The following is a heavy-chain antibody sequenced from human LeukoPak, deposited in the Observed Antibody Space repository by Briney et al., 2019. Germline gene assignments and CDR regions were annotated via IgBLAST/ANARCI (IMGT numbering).Heavy chain of an antibody. CDR2: SNSGSTM. CDR3: ARGEYSYGPFDY. J-gene: IGHJ4*02. CDR1: GFSFRSYE. V-gene: IGHV3-48*03. D-gene: IGHD5-18*01. Sequence: GGSLRLSCAGSGFSFRSYEMNWVRQAPGKGLEWLSVSNSGSTMYYADSVKGRFTISRDNARNSLYLHMDSLRAVDTAVYYCARGEYSYGPFDYWGQGTLVTVSS.